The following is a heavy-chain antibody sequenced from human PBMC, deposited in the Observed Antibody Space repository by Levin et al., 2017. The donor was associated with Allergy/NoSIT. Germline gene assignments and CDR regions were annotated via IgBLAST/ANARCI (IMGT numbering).Heavy chain of an antibody. Sequence: SETLSLTCTVSGDSISSSYWSWIRQPAGKGLEWIGLLYSSGSTNYNPSPKSRVTISVDTSKNQFSLRLSSVTAADTAEYDCAKDMIVVTYNWFDPWGQGTLVTVSS. J-gene: IGHJ5*02. CDR1: GDSISSSY. D-gene: IGHD3-22*01. V-gene: IGHV4-4*07. CDR3: AKDMIVVTYNWFDP. CDR2: LYSSGST.